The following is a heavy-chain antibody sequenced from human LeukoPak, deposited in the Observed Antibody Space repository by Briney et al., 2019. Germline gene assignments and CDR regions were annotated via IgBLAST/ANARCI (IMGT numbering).Heavy chain of an antibody. Sequence: TGGSLRLSCAASGFTFSNAWMNWVRQAPGKGLEWVSYISSSSSTIYYADSVKGRFTISRDNAKNSLYLQMNSLRAEDTAVYYCARGAYYYEDWGQGTLVTVSS. CDR1: GFTFSNAW. CDR3: ARGAYYYED. D-gene: IGHD3-22*01. J-gene: IGHJ4*02. V-gene: IGHV3-48*01. CDR2: ISSSSSTI.